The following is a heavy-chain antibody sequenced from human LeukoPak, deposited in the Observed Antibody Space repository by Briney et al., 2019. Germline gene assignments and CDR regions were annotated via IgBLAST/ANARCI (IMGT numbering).Heavy chain of an antibody. Sequence: MSSETLSLTCTVSGGSISSYYWSWIRQPPGKGLEWIGYIYYSGSTNYNPSLKSRVTISVDTSKNQFSLKLSSVTAADTAVYYCARVLDSSGYYYYYYGMDVWGQGTTVTVSS. CDR1: GGSISSYY. CDR2: IYYSGST. D-gene: IGHD3-22*01. J-gene: IGHJ6*02. V-gene: IGHV4-59*01. CDR3: ARVLDSSGYYYYYYGMDV.